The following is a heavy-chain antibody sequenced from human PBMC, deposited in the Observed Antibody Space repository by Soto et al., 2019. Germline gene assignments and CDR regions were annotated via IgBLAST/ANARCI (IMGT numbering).Heavy chain of an antibody. D-gene: IGHD6-19*01. Sequence: QVQLVQSGAEVKKPGTSVKISCKTSGDTFTTYYLQWVRQAPGRGLEWMGIINPDNGSTNYAQKLRGRVTMTRETSTSTVYMDLTSRRSEDTAVYFCARGLGVGSGLRLQHWGQGTLVTVSS. CDR3: ARGLGVGSGLRLQH. CDR2: INPDNGST. J-gene: IGHJ1*01. V-gene: IGHV1-46*04. CDR1: GDTFTTYY.